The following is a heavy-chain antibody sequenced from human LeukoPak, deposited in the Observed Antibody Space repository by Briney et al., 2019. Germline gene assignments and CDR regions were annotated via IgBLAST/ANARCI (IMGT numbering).Heavy chain of an antibody. D-gene: IGHD6-13*01. J-gene: IGHJ4*02. Sequence: SETLSLTCTVSGDSIGGSNYYWAWIYQSRGKGLEWIGSVFYSGNTYYNPSLKSRVTISVDTSKNQFSLNLYSVTAADTATYYCARRGITYSSSFFAYWGQGTLVTVSS. CDR2: VFYSGNT. CDR3: ARRGITYSSSFFAY. V-gene: IGHV4-39*01. CDR1: GDSIGGSNYY.